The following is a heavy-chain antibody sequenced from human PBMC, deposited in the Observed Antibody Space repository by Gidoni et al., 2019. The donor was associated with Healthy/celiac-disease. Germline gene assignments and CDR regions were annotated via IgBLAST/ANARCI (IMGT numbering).Heavy chain of an antibody. D-gene: IGHD3-9*01. J-gene: IGHJ4*02. CDR3: AREMATHNFEGPDY. CDR1: GYTFTGYY. CDR2: INPNSGGT. V-gene: IGHV1-2*02. Sequence: QVQLVQSGAAVKKPGASVKVSCKASGYTFTGYYMHWVRQAPGQGLELMGWINPNSGGTNYAQKFQGRVTMTRDTSISTAYMELSRLRSDDTAVYYCAREMATHNFEGPDYWGQGTLVTVSS.